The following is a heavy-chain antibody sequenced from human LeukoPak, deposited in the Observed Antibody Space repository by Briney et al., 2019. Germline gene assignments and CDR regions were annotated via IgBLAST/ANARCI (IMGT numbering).Heavy chain of an antibody. J-gene: IGHJ4*02. CDR3: ARGFGYSYGQYYFDY. Sequence: ASVKVSCRASGYTFTSYDINWVRQATGQGLEWMGWMNPNSGNTGYAQKFQGRVTMTRNTSISTAYMELSSLRSEDTAVYYCARGFGYSYGQYYFDYWGQGTLVTVSS. CDR1: GYTFTSYD. D-gene: IGHD5-18*01. V-gene: IGHV1-8*01. CDR2: MNPNSGNT.